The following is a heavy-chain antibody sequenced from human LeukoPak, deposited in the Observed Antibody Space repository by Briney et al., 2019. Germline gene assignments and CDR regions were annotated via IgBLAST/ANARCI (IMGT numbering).Heavy chain of an antibody. Sequence: GGSLRLSCAASGFTFNRNAISWVRQAPWKGLEWVSTIGGSGDKTFYADSVKGRFTISRDNSKNMVHLQMNSLTGEDTALYYCVRRGDASSGWGDHDFWGQGALVTVSS. CDR3: VRRGDASSGWGDHDF. D-gene: IGHD6-19*01. CDR2: IGGSGDKT. V-gene: IGHV3-23*01. CDR1: GFTFNRNA. J-gene: IGHJ4*02.